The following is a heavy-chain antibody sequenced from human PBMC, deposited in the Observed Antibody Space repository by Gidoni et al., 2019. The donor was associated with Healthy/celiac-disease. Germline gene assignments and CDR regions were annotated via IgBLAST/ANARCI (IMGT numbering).Heavy chain of an antibody. CDR3: ARGGDLTSSGLDY. J-gene: IGHJ4*02. V-gene: IGHV4-4*02. D-gene: IGHD2-21*01. CDR2: IYHSGST. CDR1: GGSISSSNW. Sequence: VSGGSISSSNWWSWVRQPPGKGLEWIGEIYHSGSTNYNPSLKSRVTISVDKSKNQFSLKLSSVTAADTAVYYCARGGDLTSSGLDYWGQGTLVTVSS.